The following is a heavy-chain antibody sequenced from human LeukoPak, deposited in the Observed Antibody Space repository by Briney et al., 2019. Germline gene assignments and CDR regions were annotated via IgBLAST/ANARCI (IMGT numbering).Heavy chain of an antibody. Sequence: GTLSLTCTVSGGSISSSNWWSWVRQPPGKGLEWVSSISSSSSYIYYADSVKGRFTISRDNARNSLYLQMNSLRVEDTAVYYCAREFWGYVDTGMPDNWGQGTLVTVSS. J-gene: IGHJ4*02. CDR3: AREFWGYVDTGMPDN. D-gene: IGHD5-18*01. CDR1: GGSISSSN. CDR2: ISSSSSYI. V-gene: IGHV3-21*01.